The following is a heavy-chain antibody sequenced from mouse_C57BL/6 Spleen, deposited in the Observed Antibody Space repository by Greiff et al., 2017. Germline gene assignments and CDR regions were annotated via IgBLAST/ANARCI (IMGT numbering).Heavy chain of an antibody. CDR3: AREGAYDYGGWFAY. Sequence: VQLQQPGAELVRPGSSVKLSCKASGYTFTSYWMHWVKQRPIQGLEWIGNIDPSDSETHYNQKFKDKATLTVDKSSSTAYMQLSSLTSEDSAVYYCAREGAYDYGGWFAYWGQGTLVTVSA. CDR2: IDPSDSET. J-gene: IGHJ3*01. CDR1: GYTFTSYW. V-gene: IGHV1-52*01. D-gene: IGHD2-4*01.